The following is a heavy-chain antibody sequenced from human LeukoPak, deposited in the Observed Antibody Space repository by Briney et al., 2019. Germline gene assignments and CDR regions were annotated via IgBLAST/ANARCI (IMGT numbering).Heavy chain of an antibody. J-gene: IGHJ6*03. Sequence: ASVKVSCKASGGTFSSYAISWVRQVTGQGLEWMGWMNPNSGNTDYAQKFQGRVTITRNTSISTAFMELSSLRSEDTAVYYCARRAVGNSHYYSMDVWGKGTTVTVSS. CDR2: MNPNSGNT. D-gene: IGHD6-19*01. CDR1: GGTFSSYA. CDR3: ARRAVGNSHYYSMDV. V-gene: IGHV1-8*03.